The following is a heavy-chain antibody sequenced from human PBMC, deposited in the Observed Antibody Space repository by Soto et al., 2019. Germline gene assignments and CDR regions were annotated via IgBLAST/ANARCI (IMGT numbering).Heavy chain of an antibody. CDR2: IFWNDDK. CDR3: ARGYTYDFDY. J-gene: IGHJ4*02. CDR1: GFSFTTSGVN. D-gene: IGHD4-17*01. V-gene: IGHV2-5*01. Sequence: KESGPTLVKPTQTLTLTCTFSGFSFTTSGVNVGWIRQPPGKALEWLALIFWNDDKRYSPSLKSRLTITKDTSKNQVVLTTTNMDPVDTATYYCARGYTYDFDYWGQGTLVTVSS.